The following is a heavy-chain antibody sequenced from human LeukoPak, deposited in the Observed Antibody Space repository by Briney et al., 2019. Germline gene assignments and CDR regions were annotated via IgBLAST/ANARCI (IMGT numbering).Heavy chain of an antibody. Sequence: SETLSLTCSVSGGSMSSYYWSWIRQSPGKGLEWIGYIYHSGSTDYNSSLKSRVTISEDTSKKQFSLKVSSVTAADTAVYYCARERTYSSSSRRIDYWGQGTLVTVSS. J-gene: IGHJ4*02. V-gene: IGHV4-59*01. CDR1: GGSMSSYY. D-gene: IGHD6-6*01. CDR2: IYHSGST. CDR3: ARERTYSSSSRRIDY.